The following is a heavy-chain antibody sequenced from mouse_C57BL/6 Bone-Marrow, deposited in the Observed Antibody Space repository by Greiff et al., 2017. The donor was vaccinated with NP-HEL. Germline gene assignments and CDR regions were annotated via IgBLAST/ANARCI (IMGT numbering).Heavy chain of an antibody. CDR3: AIYYGSSDY. CDR1: GYTFTDYY. V-gene: IGHV1-76*01. J-gene: IGHJ2*01. D-gene: IGHD1-1*01. Sequence: VQLQQSGAELVRPGASVKLSCKASGYTFTDYYINWVKQRPGQGLEWIARIYPGSGNTYYNEKFKGKATLTAEKSSSTAYMQLSSLTSEDSAVYFCAIYYGSSDYWGQGTTLTVSS. CDR2: IYPGSGNT.